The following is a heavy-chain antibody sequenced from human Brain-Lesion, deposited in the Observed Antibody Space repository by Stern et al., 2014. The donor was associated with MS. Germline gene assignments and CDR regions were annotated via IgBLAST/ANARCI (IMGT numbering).Heavy chain of an antibody. CDR3: ARDQRGITIFGVVTDYYYLGMDV. CDR1: GYIFTGSY. Sequence: VQLVQSGAEVKKPGASVKVSCKTSGYIFTGSYIHWVRQAPGQGLEWVAWINHNTGGTKYAQKFQGRVTMSRNTSSSTAYVVLSSLTSDDTAVYYCARDQRGITIFGVVTDYYYLGMDVWGQGTTVTVSS. CDR2: INHNTGGT. J-gene: IGHJ6*02. D-gene: IGHD3-3*01. V-gene: IGHV1-2*02.